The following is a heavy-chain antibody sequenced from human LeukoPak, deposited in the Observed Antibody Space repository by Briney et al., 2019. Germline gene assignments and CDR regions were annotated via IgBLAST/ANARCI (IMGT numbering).Heavy chain of an antibody. CDR2: IIPIFGTA. Sequence: SVKVSCKASGGTFSSYAISWVRQAPGQGLEWMGGIIPIFGTANYAQKFQGRVTITTDESTSTAYMELSSLRSEDTAVYYCARAWQVITIFGVVIENWFDPWGQGTLVTVSS. V-gene: IGHV1-69*05. J-gene: IGHJ5*02. CDR3: ARAWQVITIFGVVIENWFDP. D-gene: IGHD3-3*01. CDR1: GGTFSSYA.